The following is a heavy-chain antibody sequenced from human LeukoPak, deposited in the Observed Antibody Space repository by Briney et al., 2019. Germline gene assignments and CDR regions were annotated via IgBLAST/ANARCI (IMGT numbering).Heavy chain of an antibody. CDR1: GYTFTNYY. V-gene: IGHV1-46*01. CDR2: ISPSGGST. D-gene: IGHD3-10*01. CDR3: ARDRGLNVCPSDY. Sequence: ASVKVSCKASGYTFTNYYTHWVRQAPGQGLEWMGVISPSGGSTCYAQKFQGRLTMTRDTSTSTVDMELSSLRSEDTAVYYCARDRGLNVCPSDYWGQGTLVIVSS. J-gene: IGHJ4*02.